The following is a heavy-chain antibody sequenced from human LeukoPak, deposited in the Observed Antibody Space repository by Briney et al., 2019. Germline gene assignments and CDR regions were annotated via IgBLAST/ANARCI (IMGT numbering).Heavy chain of an antibody. CDR1: GGSISSYY. Sequence: SETLSLTCTVSGGSISSYYWSWLRQPPGKGLEGMRYSYYSGSTNYNPSLKSRVTISVDTSKNQFSLKLSSVTAADTAVYYCARDSFSYFDYWGQGTLVTVSS. CDR3: ARDSFSYFDY. J-gene: IGHJ4*02. V-gene: IGHV4-59*01. D-gene: IGHD3-16*01. CDR2: SYYSGST.